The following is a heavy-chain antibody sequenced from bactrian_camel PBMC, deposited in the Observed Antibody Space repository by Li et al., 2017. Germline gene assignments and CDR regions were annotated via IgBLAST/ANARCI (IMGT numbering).Heavy chain of an antibody. CDR1: GHSRGSNC. CDR2: IRRDGGET. J-gene: IGHJ4*01. V-gene: IGHV3S54*01. CDR3: AADDTVVAGTYLSAPYFTY. D-gene: IGHD6*01. Sequence: QVQLVESGGGSVQTGGSLRLSCVVSGHSRGSNCVGWYRLPPGRAPAEREGIAAIRRDGGETWYAATVKGRFIISKDRAQATLYLQMNNLTSEDTARYYCAADDTVVAGTYLSAPYFTYWGQGTQVTVS.